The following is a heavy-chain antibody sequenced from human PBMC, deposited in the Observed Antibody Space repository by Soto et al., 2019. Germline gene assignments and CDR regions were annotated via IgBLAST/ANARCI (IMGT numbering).Heavy chain of an antibody. D-gene: IGHD5-18*01. CDR1: GGSFSPHY. CDR3: ARGRIQLWYPFDY. CDR2: IYYAGST. Sequence: SETLSLTCTVSGGSFSPHYWSWIRQPPGKGLEWVGYIYYAGSTSYNPSLRGRVTISLETSKSQFSLKLSSVTAADTAVYYCARGRIQLWYPFDYWGQGTLVTVSS. J-gene: IGHJ4*02. V-gene: IGHV4-59*11.